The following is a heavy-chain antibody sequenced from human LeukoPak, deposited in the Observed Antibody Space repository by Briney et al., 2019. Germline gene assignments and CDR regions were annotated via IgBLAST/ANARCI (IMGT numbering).Heavy chain of an antibody. V-gene: IGHV3-7*01. D-gene: IGHD1-1*01. CDR3: AREVPYDI. CDR1: GFTFSNYW. CDR2: IKQDGGEK. J-gene: IGHJ3*02. Sequence: GGSLRLSCAASGFTFSNYWMNWVRQAPGKGLEWVANIKQDGGEKSYVDSVKGRFTISRDNAKNSLHLQMNSLRAEDTAVYYCAREVPYDIWGQGTMVTVSS.